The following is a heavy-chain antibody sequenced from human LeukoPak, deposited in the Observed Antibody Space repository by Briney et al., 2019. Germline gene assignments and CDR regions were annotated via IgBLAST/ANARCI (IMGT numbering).Heavy chain of an antibody. CDR1: GASISSSTYY. J-gene: IGHJ4*02. Sequence: KPSATLSLTCPVSGASISSSTYYWGWIRQPPGKGLEWIGSIYYSGDTYYTPSLKSRLTISVDTSRNQFSLNLSSVTAADTAVYYCARLRGYTYGPPGYWGQGTLVTVSS. CDR2: IYYSGDT. V-gene: IGHV4-39*01. D-gene: IGHD5-18*01. CDR3: ARLRGYTYGPPGY.